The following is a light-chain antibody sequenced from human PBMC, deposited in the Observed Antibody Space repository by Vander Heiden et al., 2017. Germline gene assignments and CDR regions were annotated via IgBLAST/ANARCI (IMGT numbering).Light chain of an antibody. CDR1: QDISNY. Sequence: DIKMTQSPSSLSASVGDRVTISCRASQDISNYLNWYQQKPGKAPNLLIYDASNLQAGVPSRFSGSGSGTDFSLTISSVQPEDFATYYCQQYYHPLITFGPGTRLEIK. J-gene: IGKJ5*01. CDR2: DAS. V-gene: IGKV1-33*01. CDR3: QQYYHPLIT.